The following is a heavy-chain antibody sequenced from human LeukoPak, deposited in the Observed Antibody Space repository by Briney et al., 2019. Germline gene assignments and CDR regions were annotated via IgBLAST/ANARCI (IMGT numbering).Heavy chain of an antibody. J-gene: IGHJ4*02. CDR1: GFTFNSYS. D-gene: IGHD6-13*01. CDR2: ISSSSSYI. CDR3: ARVGVAAPNTGFDY. Sequence: GGSLRLSCAASGFTFNSYSMNWVRQVPGKGLEWVSSISSSSSYIYYADSVKGRFTISRDNAKNSLYLQMNSLRAEDTAVYYCARVGVAAPNTGFDYWGQGTLVTVSS. V-gene: IGHV3-21*01.